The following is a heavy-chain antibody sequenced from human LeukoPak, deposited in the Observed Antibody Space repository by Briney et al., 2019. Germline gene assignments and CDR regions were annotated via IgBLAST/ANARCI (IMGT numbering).Heavy chain of an antibody. CDR3: ASSVAATGTPGFDY. V-gene: IGHV4-59*01. J-gene: IGHJ4*02. D-gene: IGHD6-13*01. Sequence: SETLSLTCTVSGGSISSYYWSWIRQPPGKGLEWIGYIYYSGITNYNPSLKSRVTISADTSKNQFSLKLSSVTAADSAVYYCASSVAATGTPGFDYWGQGTLVTVSS. CDR1: GGSISSYY. CDR2: IYYSGIT.